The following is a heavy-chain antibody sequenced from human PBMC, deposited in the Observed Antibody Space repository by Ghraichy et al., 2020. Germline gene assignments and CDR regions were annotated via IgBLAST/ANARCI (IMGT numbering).Heavy chain of an antibody. D-gene: IGHD6-19*01. CDR1: GGSISSYY. CDR2: IYYSGST. V-gene: IGHV4-59*01. J-gene: IGHJ4*02. Sequence: SETLSLTCTVSGGSISSYYWRWLRQPPGKGLEWIGYIYYSGSTNYNPSLKSRVTISVDTSKNQFSLKLSSVTAADTAVYYCARGSPELAVAGTFDYWGQGTLVTVSS. CDR3: ARGSPELAVAGTFDY.